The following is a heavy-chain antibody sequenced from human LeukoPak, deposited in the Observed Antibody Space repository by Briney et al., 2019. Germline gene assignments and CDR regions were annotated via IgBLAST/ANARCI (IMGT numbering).Heavy chain of an antibody. D-gene: IGHD6-19*01. CDR2: IYYSGST. CDR3: ASVLAVATIQH. CDR1: GGSISSSSYY. J-gene: IGHJ1*01. Sequence: PSETLSLTCTVSGGSISSSSYYWGWIRQPPGKGLEWIGSIYYSGSTYYNPSLKSRVTISVDTSKNQFSLKLSSVTAADTAVYYCASVLAVATIQHWGQGTLVTVSS. V-gene: IGHV4-39*01.